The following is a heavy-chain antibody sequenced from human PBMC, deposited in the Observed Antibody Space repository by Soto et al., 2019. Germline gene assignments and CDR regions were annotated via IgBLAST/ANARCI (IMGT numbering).Heavy chain of an antibody. V-gene: IGHV1-69*13. CDR2: IIPIFGTA. CDR1: GGTFSSYA. D-gene: IGHD3-22*01. Sequence: ASVKVSCKASGGTFSSYAISWVRQAPGQGLEWMGGIIPIFGTANYAQKFQGRVTITADESTSTAYMELSSLRSEDTAVYYCARVASSGYYGMIDYWGQGTLVTVSS. J-gene: IGHJ4*02. CDR3: ARVASSGYYGMIDY.